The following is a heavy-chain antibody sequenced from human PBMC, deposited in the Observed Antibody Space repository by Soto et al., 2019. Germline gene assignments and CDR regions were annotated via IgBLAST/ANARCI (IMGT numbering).Heavy chain of an antibody. V-gene: IGHV1-3*01. Sequence: ASVKVSCKASGYTFTSYAMHWVRQAPGQRLEWMGWINAGNGNTKYSQKFQGRVTITRDTSASTAYMELSSLRSEDTAVYYCARAPHVIAVAGTWFDPWGQGTLVTVSS. D-gene: IGHD6-19*01. CDR2: INAGNGNT. CDR1: GYTFTSYA. J-gene: IGHJ5*02. CDR3: ARAPHVIAVAGTWFDP.